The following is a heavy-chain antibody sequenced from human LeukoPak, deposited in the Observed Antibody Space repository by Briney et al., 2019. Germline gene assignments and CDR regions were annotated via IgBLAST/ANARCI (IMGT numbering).Heavy chain of an antibody. CDR2: INHSGST. CDR1: GGSFSGYY. V-gene: IGHV4-34*01. Sequence: SETLSLTCAVYGGSFSGYYWSWIRQPPGKGLEWIGEINHSGSTNYNPSLKSRVTISVDTSKNQFSLKLSSVTAADTAVYYCARGNEARHYLLSLDYWGQGTLVTVSS. D-gene: IGHD2-15*01. CDR3: ARGNEARHYLLSLDY. J-gene: IGHJ4*02.